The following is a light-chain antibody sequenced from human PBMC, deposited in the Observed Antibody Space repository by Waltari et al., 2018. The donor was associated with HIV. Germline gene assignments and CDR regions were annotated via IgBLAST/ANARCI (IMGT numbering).Light chain of an antibody. CDR2: DVS. V-gene: IGLV2-11*01. CDR3: CSYAGSYTV. Sequence: QSALTQPRSVSGSPGQSVTISCTGTSSDVGGYNYVSWYQQHPGKAPKFRIYDVSTRPSGVPDRFSGSKSGNTASLTISGLRAEDEADYYCCSYAGSYTVFGGGTKLTVL. CDR1: SSDVGGYNY. J-gene: IGLJ2*01.